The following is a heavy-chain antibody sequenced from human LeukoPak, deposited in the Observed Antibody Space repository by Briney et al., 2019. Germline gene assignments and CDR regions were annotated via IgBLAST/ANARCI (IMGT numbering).Heavy chain of an antibody. Sequence: GGSLRLSCAASGFTVSSSYMYWVRQAPGKGLEWVSVIYRGGATYYKDSVKGRFTISRDNSKNTLYLQMNSLRAEDTAVYYCARDVGGGGLAFDIWGQGTMVTVSS. V-gene: IGHV3-53*01. CDR3: ARDVGGGGLAFDI. CDR2: IYRGGAT. J-gene: IGHJ3*02. D-gene: IGHD3-16*01. CDR1: GFTVSSSY.